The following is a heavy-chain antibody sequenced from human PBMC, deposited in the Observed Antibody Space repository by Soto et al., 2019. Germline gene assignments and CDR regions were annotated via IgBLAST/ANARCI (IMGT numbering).Heavy chain of an antibody. D-gene: IGHD3-3*01. J-gene: IGHJ4*02. V-gene: IGHV4-34*01. CDR3: ASTFRFDTSFGLVKPNSVDY. CDR1: GGSFTGYY. CDR2: INHSGST. Sequence: QVHLQPWGAGLLNASETLSLTCAVYGGSFTGYYWSWIRQPPGKGLEWIGEINHSGSTTYNPSLKSRVTISLDTSKKQFSLKRYSVSAAATAVYYCASTFRFDTSFGLVKPNSVDYWGPGILVSVSS.